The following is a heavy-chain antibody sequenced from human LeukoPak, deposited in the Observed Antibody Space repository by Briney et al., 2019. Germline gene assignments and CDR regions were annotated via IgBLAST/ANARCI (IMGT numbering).Heavy chain of an antibody. Sequence: GRSLRLSCAASGFTSSRHAMHWGRQAPGKGLEWVAVISYDGSNKYYADSVKGRFTVSRDNSTNTLYLQMNSLSAEDTAVYYCARDEGWLRDFDYWGQGTLVTVSS. CDR3: ARDEGWLRDFDY. D-gene: IGHD5-12*01. V-gene: IGHV3-30*04. CDR2: ISYDGSNK. J-gene: IGHJ4*02. CDR1: GFTSSRHA.